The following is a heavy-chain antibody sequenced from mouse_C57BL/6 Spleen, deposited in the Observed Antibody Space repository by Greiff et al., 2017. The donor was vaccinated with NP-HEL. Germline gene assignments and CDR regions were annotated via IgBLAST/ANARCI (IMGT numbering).Heavy chain of an antibody. V-gene: IGHV1-15*01. D-gene: IGHD1-1*01. CDR3: TGTTVVATGDY. CDR1: GYTFTDYE. CDR2: IDPEPGGT. J-gene: IGHJ2*01. Sequence: VQLQQSGAELVRPGASVTLSCKASGYTFTDYEMHWVKQTPVHGLEWIGAIDPEPGGTAYNQKFKGKAILTADKSSSTAYMELRSLTSEDSAVYYCTGTTVVATGDYWGQGTTLTVSS.